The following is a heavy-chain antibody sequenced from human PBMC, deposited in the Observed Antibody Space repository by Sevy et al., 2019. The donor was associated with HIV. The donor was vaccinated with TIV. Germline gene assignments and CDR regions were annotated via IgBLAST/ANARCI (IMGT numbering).Heavy chain of an antibody. Sequence: SETLSLTCTVSGASISGYYWSWIRQLPGKGLEWIGYIFYSRSTHYSPSLKSRVTISVDTSKNQFSLRLSSMTAADTAMYYCARASPNYYYGMDVWGQGTTVTVSS. CDR1: GASISGYY. CDR2: IFYSRST. V-gene: IGHV4-59*01. CDR3: ARASPNYYYGMDV. J-gene: IGHJ6*02.